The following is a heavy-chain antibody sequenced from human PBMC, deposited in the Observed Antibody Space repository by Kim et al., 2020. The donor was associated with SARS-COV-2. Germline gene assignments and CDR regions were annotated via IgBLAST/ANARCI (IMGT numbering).Heavy chain of an antibody. CDR3: ARFLANYDILTGYNNYYYYGMDV. Sequence: ASVKVSCKASGYTFTSYGISWVRQAPGQGLEWMGWISAYNGNTNYAQKLQGRVTMTTDTSTSTAYMELRSLRSDDTAVYYCARFLANYDILTGYNNYYYYGMDVWGQGTTVTVSS. D-gene: IGHD3-9*01. V-gene: IGHV1-18*04. CDR1: GYTFTSYG. J-gene: IGHJ6*02. CDR2: ISAYNGNT.